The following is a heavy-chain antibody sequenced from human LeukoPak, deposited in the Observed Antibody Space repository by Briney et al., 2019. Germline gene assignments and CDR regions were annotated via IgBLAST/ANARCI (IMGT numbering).Heavy chain of an antibody. Sequence: GGSLRLSCAASGFTFSSYTMNWVRQAPGKGLEWVSSISSSGTYIYYADSVKGRFTISRDNAKNSLYLQMISLRAEDTAVYYCARAVRKYYDFWSGYYTLPIDYWGQGTLVTVSS. J-gene: IGHJ4*02. CDR2: ISSSGTYI. V-gene: IGHV3-21*01. D-gene: IGHD3-3*01. CDR1: GFTFSSYT. CDR3: ARAVRKYYDFWSGYYTLPIDY.